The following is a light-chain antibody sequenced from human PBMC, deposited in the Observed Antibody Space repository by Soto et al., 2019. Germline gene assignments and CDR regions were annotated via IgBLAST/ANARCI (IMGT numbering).Light chain of an antibody. V-gene: IGLV2-14*01. CDR2: DVS. CDR3: SSYTISSTLV. CDR1: SSDVGGYNY. Sequence: QSVLTQPASVSGSPGQSITISCTGTSSDVGGYNYVSWYQQHPGKAPKLMIYDVSNRPSGVSNRFSGSKSGNTASLTISGLQAEDEADYYCSSYTISSTLVFGGRTKLTV. J-gene: IGLJ2*01.